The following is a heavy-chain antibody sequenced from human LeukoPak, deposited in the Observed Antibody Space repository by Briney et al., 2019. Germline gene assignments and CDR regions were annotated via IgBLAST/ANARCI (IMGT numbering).Heavy chain of an antibody. Sequence: ASVKVSCKASGYTFTGYYMHWVRQAHGQGLEWMGWINPNSGGTNYAQKFQGRVTMTRDTSISTAYMELSRLRSDDTAVYYCARDGAYDSSGYYSPYTDYWGQGTLVTVSS. V-gene: IGHV1-2*02. D-gene: IGHD3-22*01. CDR2: INPNSGGT. CDR3: ARDGAYDSSGYYSPYTDY. J-gene: IGHJ4*02. CDR1: GYTFTGYY.